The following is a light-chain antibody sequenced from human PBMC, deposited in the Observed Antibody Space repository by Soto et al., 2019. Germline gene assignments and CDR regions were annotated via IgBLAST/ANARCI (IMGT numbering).Light chain of an antibody. CDR1: SSDVGNYNY. CDR3: TSYAGSNTYV. J-gene: IGLJ1*01. Sequence: QSVLTQPPSASGSPGQSVTISCTGTSSDVGNYNYVSWYQHHPGKAPKLMIYEVSKWPSGVPDRFSGSKSGNTASLTVSGLQAEDEADYYCTSYAGSNTYVFGTVTNVTVL. V-gene: IGLV2-8*01. CDR2: EVS.